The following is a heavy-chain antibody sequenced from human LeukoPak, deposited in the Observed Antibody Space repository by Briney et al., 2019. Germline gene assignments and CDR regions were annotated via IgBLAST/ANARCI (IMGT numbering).Heavy chain of an antibody. CDR3: ARESSGSYWG. V-gene: IGHV3-74*01. D-gene: IGHD3-10*01. J-gene: IGHJ4*02. CDR1: GFIFSKHW. CDR2: LNLDGSTT. Sequence: PGRSLRLSCVASGFIFSKHWMHWVRQAPGKGLVWVSRLNLDGSTTSYADSVKGRFTISRDNAKNTLYLQMNSLRVDDTGVYYCARESSGSYWGWGQGTLVTVSS.